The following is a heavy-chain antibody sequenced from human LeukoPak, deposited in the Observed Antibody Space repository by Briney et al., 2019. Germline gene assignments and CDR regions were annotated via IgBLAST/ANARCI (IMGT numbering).Heavy chain of an antibody. CDR3: ARDSVYCSSTSCLDGWFDP. Sequence: SVKVSCKASGGTFSSYAISWVRQAPGQGLEWMGGIIPIFGTANYAQKFQGRVTMTRDTSISTAYMELSRLRSDDTAVYYCARDSVYCSSTSCLDGWFDPWGQGTLVTVSS. CDR2: IIPIFGTA. J-gene: IGHJ5*02. CDR1: GGTFSSYA. D-gene: IGHD2-2*01. V-gene: IGHV1-69*05.